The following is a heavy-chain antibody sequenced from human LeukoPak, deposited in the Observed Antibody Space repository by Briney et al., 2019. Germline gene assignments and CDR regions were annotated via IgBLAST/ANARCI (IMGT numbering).Heavy chain of an antibody. D-gene: IGHD3-16*02. J-gene: IGHJ5*02. CDR1: GGSFSGYY. V-gene: IGHV4-34*01. CDR3: ARGGVSYDYVWGSYRYLSWFDP. CDR2: INHSGST. Sequence: SETLSLTCAVYGGSFSGYYWSWPRQPPGKGLEWIGEINHSGSTNYNPSLKSRVTISVDTSKNQFSLKLSSVTAADTAVYYCARGGVSYDYVWGSYRYLSWFDPWGQGTLVTVSS.